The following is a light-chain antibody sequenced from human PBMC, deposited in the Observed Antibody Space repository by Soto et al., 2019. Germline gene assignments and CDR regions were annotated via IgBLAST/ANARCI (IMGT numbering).Light chain of an antibody. CDR2: TAS. J-gene: IGKJ1*01. CDR3: QNYNSAPWT. V-gene: IGKV1-27*01. CDR1: RDITDY. Sequence: DIQMTQSPSSLSASVGDRVTITCRASRDITDYLAWYQQKPGQVPKLLIYTASTLQSGVPSRFTASGSGTDFTLTITGLQPEDFTTYYCQNYNSAPWTFGQGTKVEF.